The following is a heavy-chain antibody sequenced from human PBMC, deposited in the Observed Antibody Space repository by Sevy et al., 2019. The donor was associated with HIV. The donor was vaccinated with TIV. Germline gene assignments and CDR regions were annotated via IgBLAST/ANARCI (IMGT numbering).Heavy chain of an antibody. J-gene: IGHJ4*02. CDR1: GFTFSSYA. Sequence: GGSLRLSCAASGFTFSSYALHWVRLAPGKGLEWVADLSYDDGSNGNYADSVKGRFTISRDNSKNTVYLQMNSLRPEDTAVYYCARDSGYCGGDCYGPGGYWGQGTLVTVSS. CDR3: ARDSGYCGGDCYGPGGY. V-gene: IGHV3-30-3*01. D-gene: IGHD2-21*02. CDR2: LSYDDGSNG.